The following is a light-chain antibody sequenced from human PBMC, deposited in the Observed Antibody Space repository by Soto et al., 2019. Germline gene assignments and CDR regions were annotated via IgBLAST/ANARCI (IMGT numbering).Light chain of an antibody. CDR1: QTISSW. V-gene: IGKV1-5*03. CDR3: QNYNSYSEA. J-gene: IGKJ1*01. CDR2: KAS. Sequence: DIQMTRSPSTLSGSVGYRVTITCLASQTISSWLAWYQQKPGKAPKLLIYKASTLKSGVPSRFSGSGSGTEFTLTISSLQPDDFATYYCQNYNSYSEAFGQGTKVDIK.